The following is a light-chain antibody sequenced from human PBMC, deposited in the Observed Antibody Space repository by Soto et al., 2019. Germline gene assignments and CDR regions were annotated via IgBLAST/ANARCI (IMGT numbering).Light chain of an antibody. CDR3: GAWDDSLRAPV. V-gene: IGLV1-47*01. CDR2: SDR. Sequence: QSVLTQPPSTSGTPGQRVTISCSGRKSNIGYNYVYWYQQLPGTAPKLLIYSDRLRPSRVPDRISASKSGTTASLAISGLRAEDEAEYFCGAWDDSLRAPVFGGGTKVTVL. J-gene: IGLJ2*01. CDR1: KSNIGYNY.